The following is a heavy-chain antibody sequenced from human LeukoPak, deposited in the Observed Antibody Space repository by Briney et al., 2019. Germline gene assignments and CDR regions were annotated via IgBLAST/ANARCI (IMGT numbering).Heavy chain of an antibody. CDR2: IYYSGRT. V-gene: IGHV4-59*13. J-gene: IGHJ3*02. CDR1: GGSISDYY. CDR3: ARDFRGSVDAFDI. Sequence: SETLSLTCTVSGGSISDYYWNWMRQPPGKGLEWIGYIYYSGRTNYNPSLKSRVSISVDTSKNQFSLKLSSVTAADTAVYFCARDFRGSVDAFDIWGQGTMVAVSS.